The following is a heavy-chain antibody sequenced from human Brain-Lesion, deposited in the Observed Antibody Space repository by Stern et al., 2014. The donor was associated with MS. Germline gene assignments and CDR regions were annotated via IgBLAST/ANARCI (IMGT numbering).Heavy chain of an antibody. CDR2: TYYRSKWYY. Sequence: QVQLVQSGPGLMKPSPTLALTCAIAGDSVSSNSAAWNWIRQSPSRGLVWLGRTYYRSKWYYQYAESVKSRITINANTSTNQFSLQLNSVTPEDTAVYLCAKGYNWFDSWGQGTVVTVS. CDR1: GDSVSSNSAA. V-gene: IGHV6-1*01. J-gene: IGHJ5*01. CDR3: AKGYNWFDS.